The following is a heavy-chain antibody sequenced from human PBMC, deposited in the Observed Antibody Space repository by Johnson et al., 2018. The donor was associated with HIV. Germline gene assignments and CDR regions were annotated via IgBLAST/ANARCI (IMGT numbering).Heavy chain of an antibody. CDR3: ARPIARGASDI. CDR1: GFTVSTNY. J-gene: IGHJ3*02. V-gene: IGHV3-53*01. D-gene: IGHD3-10*01. Sequence: VQLVESGGGLIQPGGSLRLSCAASGFTVSTNYMSWVRQAPGKGLECVSIIYSGGTTHYADSVKGRFTISRDNSKSTLYLQMNNLRAEDTAMYYCARPIARGASDIWGQGTMVTVSS. CDR2: IYSGGTT.